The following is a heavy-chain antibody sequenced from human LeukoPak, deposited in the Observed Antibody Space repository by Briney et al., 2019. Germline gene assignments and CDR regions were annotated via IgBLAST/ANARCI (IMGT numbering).Heavy chain of an antibody. J-gene: IGHJ3*02. CDR2: IFHSGST. D-gene: IGHD3-16*02. CDR3: ARHSQWGVIPWTFDI. Sequence: SETLSLTCAVSGYSISSDYYWGWIRQPPEKGLEWIGTIFHSGSTYYSPSLKSRVTMSVDTSKNQFSLKLSSVTAADTAMYYCARHSQWGVIPWTFDIWGQGTMVTVSS. V-gene: IGHV4-38-2*01. CDR1: GYSISSDYY.